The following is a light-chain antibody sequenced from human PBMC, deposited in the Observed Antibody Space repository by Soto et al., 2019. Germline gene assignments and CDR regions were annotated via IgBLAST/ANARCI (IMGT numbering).Light chain of an antibody. CDR2: VAS. J-gene: IGKJ4*01. Sequence: DIQMTQSPSSLSASVRDRVTITCRASQSINSYLNWYQQKPGKARKLLIYVASSLQSGVPSRFSGSGSGTVFTLTISSLQPEDSAIYYCQQGYSVPLNFGGGTKVDIK. V-gene: IGKV1-39*01. CDR1: QSINSY. CDR3: QQGYSVPLN.